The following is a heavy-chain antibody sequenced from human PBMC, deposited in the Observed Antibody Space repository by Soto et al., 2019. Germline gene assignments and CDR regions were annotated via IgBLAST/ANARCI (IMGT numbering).Heavy chain of an antibody. CDR3: ARIGSWALNFDY. D-gene: IGHD6-13*01. V-gene: IGHV3-33*08. CDR2: IWSDGSNK. J-gene: IGHJ4*02. CDR1: GFTFSSYA. Sequence: GGSLRLSCAASGFTFSSYAMHWVRQAPGKGLEWVAVIWSDGSNKYYADSVKGRFTISRDNSKNTLYLQMNSLRVEDTAVYYCARIGSWALNFDYWGQGTQVTV.